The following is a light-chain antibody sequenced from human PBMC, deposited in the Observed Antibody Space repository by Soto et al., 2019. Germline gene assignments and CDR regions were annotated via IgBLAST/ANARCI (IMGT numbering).Light chain of an antibody. V-gene: IGKV3-15*01. J-gene: IGKJ5*01. CDR2: VAS. Sequence: EIVMTQSPATLSVSPCEIATLSCSSIHGFSVNLALYQQKPVPAPRLLIYVASTRATGIPARFSGGGSGPDFTLTISSLQPEDFAVYYCQQYNGWPITFGQGTRLEI. CDR1: HGFSVN. CDR3: QQYNGWPIT.